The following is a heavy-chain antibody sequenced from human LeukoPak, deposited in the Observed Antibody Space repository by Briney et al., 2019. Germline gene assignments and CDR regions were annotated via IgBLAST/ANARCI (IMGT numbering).Heavy chain of an antibody. CDR3: VRSCSSGSCYGYKDY. J-gene: IGHJ4*02. V-gene: IGHV3-74*01. CDR1: GFTFSSCW. Sequence: GGSLRLSCATSGFTFSSCWMHWVRQVPGKGLVWVSRVNGDGTSTSYADSVQGRFTISRDNAKNTLYLYMNSLRGDDTAIYFCVRSCSSGSCYGYKDYWGQGTLVTVSS. CDR2: VNGDGTST. D-gene: IGHD2-2*01.